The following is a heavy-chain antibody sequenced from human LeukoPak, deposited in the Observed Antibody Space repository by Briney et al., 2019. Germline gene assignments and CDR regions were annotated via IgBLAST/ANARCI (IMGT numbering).Heavy chain of an antibody. CDR2: IGSSSSYI. V-gene: IGHV3-21*01. Sequence: GGSLRLSCAASGFTFSSYSMNWVRQAPGKGLEWVSSIGSSSSYIYYADSVKGRFTISRDNAKNSLYLQMNSLRAEDTAVYYCARIGWELYAFDIWGQGTMVTVTS. J-gene: IGHJ3*02. CDR3: ARIGWELYAFDI. CDR1: GFTFSSYS. D-gene: IGHD1-26*01.